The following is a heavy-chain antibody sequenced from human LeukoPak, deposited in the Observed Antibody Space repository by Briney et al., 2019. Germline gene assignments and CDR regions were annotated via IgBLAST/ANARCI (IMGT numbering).Heavy chain of an antibody. J-gene: IGHJ5*02. Sequence: ASVKVSCKVSGYTLTELSMHWVRQAPGKGLEWMGGFDPEDGETIYAQKFQGRVTMTEDTSTDTAYMELSSLRSEDTAVYYCATLVAGTHNNWFDPWGQGTLVTVPS. CDR3: ATLVAGTHNNWFDP. CDR1: GYTLTELS. CDR2: FDPEDGET. V-gene: IGHV1-24*01. D-gene: IGHD6-19*01.